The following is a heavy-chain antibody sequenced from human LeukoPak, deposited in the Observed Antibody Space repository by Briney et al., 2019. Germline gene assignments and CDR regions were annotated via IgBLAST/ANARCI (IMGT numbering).Heavy chain of an antibody. V-gene: IGHV3-30*04. CDR1: GFTFSSYA. CDR2: ISYDGSNK. CDR3: ARDLDDFWSGYYLNRFDP. J-gene: IGHJ5*02. Sequence: GGSLRLSCAASGFTFSSYAMHWVRQAPGKGLEWVAVISYDGSNKYYADSVKGRFTISRDNSKNTLYLQMNSLRAEDTAVYYCARDLDDFWSGYYLNRFDPWGQGTLVTVSS. D-gene: IGHD3-3*01.